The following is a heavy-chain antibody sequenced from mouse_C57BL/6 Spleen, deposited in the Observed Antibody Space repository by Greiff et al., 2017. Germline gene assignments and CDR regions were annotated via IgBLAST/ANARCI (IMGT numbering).Heavy chain of an antibody. D-gene: IGHD1-1*01. CDR2: IHPNSGST. J-gene: IGHJ4*01. CDR3: ARAYYYGSSPYAMYY. V-gene: IGHV1-64*01. Sequence: QVQLQQPGAELVKPGASVKLSCKASGYTFTSYWMHWVKQRPGQGLEWIGMIHPNSGSTNYNEKFKSKATLTVDKSSSTAYMQLSSLTSEDSAVYYCARAYYYGSSPYAMYYWGQGTSVTVSS. CDR1: GYTFTSYW.